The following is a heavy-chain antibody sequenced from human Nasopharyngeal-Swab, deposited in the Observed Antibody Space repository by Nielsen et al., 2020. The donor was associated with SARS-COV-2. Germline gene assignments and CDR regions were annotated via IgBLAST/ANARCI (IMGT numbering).Heavy chain of an antibody. CDR3: ASSIPPRY. Sequence: VRQAPGKGLEWVGRIKSKTDGGTTDYAAPVKGRFTISRDDSKNTLYLQMNSLRAEDTAVYYCASSIPPRYWGQGTLVTVSS. D-gene: IGHD3-10*01. CDR2: IKSKTDGGTT. V-gene: IGHV3-15*01. J-gene: IGHJ4*02.